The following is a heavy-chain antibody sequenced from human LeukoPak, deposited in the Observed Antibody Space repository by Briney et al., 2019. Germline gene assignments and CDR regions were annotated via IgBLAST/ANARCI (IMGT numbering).Heavy chain of an antibody. CDR3: SRGGYSDYDYGPDY. J-gene: IGHJ4*02. CDR2: INTDGTST. Sequence: GGSLRLSCAASGFTFSSYWIHWVRQAPGKGLVWVSHINTDGTSTTYADSVKGRFTISRDNAKNTMYLQMNSLRAEDTAVYYCSRGGYSDYDYGPDYWGQGTLATVSS. CDR1: GFTFSSYW. V-gene: IGHV3-74*03. D-gene: IGHD5-12*01.